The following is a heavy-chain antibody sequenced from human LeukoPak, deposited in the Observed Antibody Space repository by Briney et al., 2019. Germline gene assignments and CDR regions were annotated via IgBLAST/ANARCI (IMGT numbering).Heavy chain of an antibody. CDR1: GFTFSSYA. CDR2: ISGSGGNT. J-gene: IGHJ6*02. Sequence: GGSLRLSCAASGFTFSSYAMSWVRQAPGKGLEWVSGISGSGGNTYYADSVKGRFTISRDNSKNTLYLQMNSLSAEDTAVYYCAKDLSPLYYYYGMDVWGQGTTVTVSS. CDR3: AKDLSPLYYYYGMDV. V-gene: IGHV3-23*01.